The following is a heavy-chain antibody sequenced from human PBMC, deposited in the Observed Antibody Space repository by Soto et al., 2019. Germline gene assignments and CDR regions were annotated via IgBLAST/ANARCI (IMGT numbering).Heavy chain of an antibody. CDR1: GFTFSSYS. Sequence: GGSLRLSCAASGFTFSSYSMNWVRQAPGKGLEWVSYISSSSSTIYYADSVKGRFTISRDNAKNSLYLQMNSLRDEDTAVYYCASLIRWELMTDAFDIWGQGTMVTVSS. J-gene: IGHJ3*02. D-gene: IGHD1-26*01. V-gene: IGHV3-48*02. CDR3: ASLIRWELMTDAFDI. CDR2: ISSSSSTI.